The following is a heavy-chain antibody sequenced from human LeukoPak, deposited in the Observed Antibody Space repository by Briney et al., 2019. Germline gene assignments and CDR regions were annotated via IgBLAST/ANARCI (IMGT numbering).Heavy chain of an antibody. CDR3: ARGGYGPLDAFDI. V-gene: IGHV3-7*01. Sequence: QPGGSLRLSCAASGFTFSSYWMSWVRQAPGKGLEWVANIKQDGSEKYYVDSVKGRFTISRDNAKNSLYLQMNSLRAEDTAVYYCARGGYGPLDAFDIWGQGTMVTVSS. D-gene: IGHD5-12*01. CDR2: IKQDGSEK. J-gene: IGHJ3*02. CDR1: GFTFSSYW.